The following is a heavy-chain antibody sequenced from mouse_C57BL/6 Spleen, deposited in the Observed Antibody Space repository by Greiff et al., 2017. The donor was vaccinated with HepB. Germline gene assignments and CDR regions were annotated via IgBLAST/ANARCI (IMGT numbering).Heavy chain of an antibody. CDR1: GYTFTSYW. V-gene: IGHV1-55*01. Sequence: VKLQQPGAELVKPGASVKMSCKASGYTFTSYWITWVKQRPGQGLEWIGDIYPGSGSTNYNEKFKGKATLTVDTSSSTAYMELHSLTSEDSAVYFCARSSYAMDYWGQGTSVTVSS. CDR2: IYPGSGST. J-gene: IGHJ4*01. CDR3: ARSSYAMDY.